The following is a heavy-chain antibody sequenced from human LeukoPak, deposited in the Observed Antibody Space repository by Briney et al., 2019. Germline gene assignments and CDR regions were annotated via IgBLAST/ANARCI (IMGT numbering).Heavy chain of an antibody. CDR2: IYYSGST. CDR1: GGSISSSSYY. CDR3: ARRAPYDFWSGYYDNWFDP. Sequence: SETLSLTXTVSGGSISSSSYYWGWIRQPPGKGLEWIGSIYYSGSTYYNPSLKSRVTISVDTSKNQFSLKLSSVTAADTAVYYCARRAPYDFWSGYYDNWFDPWGQGTLVTVSS. D-gene: IGHD3-3*01. V-gene: IGHV4-39*01. J-gene: IGHJ5*02.